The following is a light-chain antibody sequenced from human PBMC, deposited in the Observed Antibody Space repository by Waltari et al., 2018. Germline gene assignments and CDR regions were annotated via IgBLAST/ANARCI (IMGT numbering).Light chain of an antibody. CDR1: QGISRH. CDR3: QKLDNYPPPT. CDR2: DVS. J-gene: IGKJ5*01. Sequence: DFQLTQSPSFLSASVGDRVTITSRASQGISRHLAWYQQKPGEAPKLLIYDVSTLQSGVPSRFSGSGVGTEFTLTISSLQPEDSATYYCQKLDNYPPPTFGQGTRLEI. V-gene: IGKV1-9*01.